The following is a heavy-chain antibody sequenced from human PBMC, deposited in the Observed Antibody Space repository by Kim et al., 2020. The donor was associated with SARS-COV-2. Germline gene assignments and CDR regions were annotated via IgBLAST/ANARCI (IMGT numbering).Heavy chain of an antibody. J-gene: IGHJ3*02. CDR1: GGTFSSYA. V-gene: IGHV1-69*04. D-gene: IGHD2-15*01. CDR2: IIPILGIA. CDR3: ARDLQVDCSGGSCYWKLNAFDI. Sequence: SVKVSCKASGGTFSSYAISWVRQAPGQGLEWMGRIIPILGIANYAQKFQGRVTITADKSTSTAYMELSSLRSEDTAVYYCARDLQVDCSGGSCYWKLNAFDIWGQGTMVTVSS.